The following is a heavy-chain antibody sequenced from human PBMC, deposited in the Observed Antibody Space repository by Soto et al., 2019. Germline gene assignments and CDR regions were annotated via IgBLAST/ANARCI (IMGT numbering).Heavy chain of an antibody. CDR3: ARGAHYAMWDY. V-gene: IGHV1-8*01. J-gene: IGHJ4*02. Sequence: QVQLVQSGAEVKKPGASVKVSCKASGYTFTSYDINWVRQATGQGLEWMGWMNPNSGNTGYAQKFQGXXTXTXXTSISTAYMELSSLRSEDTAVYYCARGAHYAMWDYWGQGTLVTVSS. D-gene: IGHD2-2*01. CDR2: MNPNSGNT. CDR1: GYTFTSYD.